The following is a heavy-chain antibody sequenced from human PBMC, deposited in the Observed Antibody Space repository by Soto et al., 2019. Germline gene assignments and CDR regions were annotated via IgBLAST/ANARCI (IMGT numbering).Heavy chain of an antibody. CDR2: ITPMFGTA. J-gene: IGHJ2*01. CDR3: AQTLGSAVAGPGRFDL. Sequence: QVQLVQSGAEVKKPGSSVKVSCKASGGTFSRYAISWVRQAPGQGLEWMGGITPMFGTANYAQKFQGRVTITADESTTTVNRELGRLRSEDTAVYYCAQTLGSAVAGPGRFDLWGRGTLVIVSS. V-gene: IGHV1-69*12. D-gene: IGHD6-19*01. CDR1: GGTFSRYA.